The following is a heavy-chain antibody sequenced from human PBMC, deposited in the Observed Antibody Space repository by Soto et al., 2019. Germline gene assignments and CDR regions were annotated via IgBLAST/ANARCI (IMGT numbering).Heavy chain of an antibody. Sequence: QVQLQESGPGLVKPSETLSLTCTVSGGSMRSYYWSWIRQPPGKGLEWIGWIYYNGDTDYNPSLKSRLIISVDTSKNQFALNLRSVTAADTAVYFCARVGRAADWGVFDNWGQGTLVTVSS. J-gene: IGHJ4*02. V-gene: IGHV4-59*01. D-gene: IGHD7-27*01. CDR3: ARVGRAADWGVFDN. CDR2: IYYNGDT. CDR1: GGSMRSYY.